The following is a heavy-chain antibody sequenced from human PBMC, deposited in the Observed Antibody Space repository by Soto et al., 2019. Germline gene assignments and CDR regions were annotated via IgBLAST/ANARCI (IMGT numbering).Heavy chain of an antibody. CDR1: GYTFTSYD. Sequence: ASVKVSCKASGYTFTSYDINWVRQATGRGLEWMGWMNPNSGNTGYAQKFQGRVTMTRNTSISTAYMELSSLRSEDTAVYYCARGLVVGHCSSTSCYTRRYGMDVWGQGTTVTVSS. CDR3: ARGLVVGHCSSTSCYTRRYGMDV. J-gene: IGHJ6*02. D-gene: IGHD2-2*02. CDR2: MNPNSGNT. V-gene: IGHV1-8*01.